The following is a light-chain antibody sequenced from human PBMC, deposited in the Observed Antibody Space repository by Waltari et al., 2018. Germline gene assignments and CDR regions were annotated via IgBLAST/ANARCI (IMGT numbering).Light chain of an antibody. Sequence: QSVLTQPPSVSGTPGQRAAISCTGSSSHIGAGSDVPRYHQLPGTAPTLIIYENTKRPSGVPDRFSASKSGTSASLAITGLQAEDEADYFCQSYDSSLSGSRVFGGGTKLTVL. CDR3: QSYDSSLSGSRV. J-gene: IGLJ3*02. V-gene: IGLV1-40*01. CDR1: SSHIGAGSD. CDR2: ENT.